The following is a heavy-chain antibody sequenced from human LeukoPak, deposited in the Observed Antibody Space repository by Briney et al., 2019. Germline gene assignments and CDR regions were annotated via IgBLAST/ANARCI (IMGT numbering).Heavy chain of an antibody. CDR2: ISSSGSTI. Sequence: GGSLRLSCAASGFTFSSYEMNWVRQARGKGVEWVSYISSSGSTIYYADSVKGRFTISRDNAKNSLYLQMTSLRTEDTAVYYCARAAADMVAYFDYWGQGTLVTVSS. D-gene: IGHD2-15*01. J-gene: IGHJ4*02. CDR3: ARAAADMVAYFDY. CDR1: GFTFSSYE. V-gene: IGHV3-48*03.